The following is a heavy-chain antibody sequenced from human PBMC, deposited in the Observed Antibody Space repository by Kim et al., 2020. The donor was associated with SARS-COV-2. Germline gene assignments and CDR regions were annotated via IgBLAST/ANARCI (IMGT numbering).Heavy chain of an antibody. D-gene: IGHD6-19*01. CDR3: AKDRSGWGDYYFYGLDV. V-gene: IGHV3-30*02. J-gene: IGHJ6*02. Sequence: VKGRFTISRDNSKKTLYLERNNLRPEDTAVYYCAKDRSGWGDYYFYGLDVWGQGTTVTVSS.